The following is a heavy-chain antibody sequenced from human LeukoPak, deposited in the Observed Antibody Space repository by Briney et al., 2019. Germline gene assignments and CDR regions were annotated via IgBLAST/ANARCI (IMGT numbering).Heavy chain of an antibody. D-gene: IGHD2-2*01. CDR2: IKQDGSEK. V-gene: IGHV3-7*01. CDR3: ARDPTVVVPAAKVGYYMDV. J-gene: IGHJ6*03. CDR1: GFTFSSYW. Sequence: GGSLRLSCAASGFTFSSYWMSWVRQAPGKGLEWVANIKQDGSEKYYVDSVKGRFTISRDNAKNSLYLQMNSLRAEDTAVYYCARDPTVVVPAAKVGYYMDVWGKGTTVTVSS.